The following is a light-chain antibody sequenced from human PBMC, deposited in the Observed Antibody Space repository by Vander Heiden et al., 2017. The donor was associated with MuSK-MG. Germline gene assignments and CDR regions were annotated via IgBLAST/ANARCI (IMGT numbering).Light chain of an antibody. CDR3: CSYAGSVV. V-gene: IGLV2-23*01. CDR1: SSDVGSYSL. CDR2: EGS. J-gene: IGLJ2*01. Sequence: QSALTQPASVSGSPGQSITISCTGTSSDVGSYSLVSRYQQHPGKAPKLMVYEGSKRPSGVSNRFSGSKSGNTASLTIAGLQAEDEADYYCCSYAGSVVFGGGTKLTVL.